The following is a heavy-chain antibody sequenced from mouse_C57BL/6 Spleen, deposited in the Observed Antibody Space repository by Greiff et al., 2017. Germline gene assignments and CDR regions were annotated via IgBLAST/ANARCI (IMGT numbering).Heavy chain of an antibody. CDR1: GYTFTSYW. D-gene: IGHD2-2*01. Sequence: VQLQQPGAELVKPGASVKLSCKASGYTFTSYWMQWVKQRPGQGLEWIGEIDPSDSYTNYNQKFKGKATLTVDTSSSTAYMQLSSLTSEDSAVYYCVVGRGDYWGQGTTLTVSS. V-gene: IGHV1-50*01. CDR3: VVGRGDY. J-gene: IGHJ2*01. CDR2: IDPSDSYT.